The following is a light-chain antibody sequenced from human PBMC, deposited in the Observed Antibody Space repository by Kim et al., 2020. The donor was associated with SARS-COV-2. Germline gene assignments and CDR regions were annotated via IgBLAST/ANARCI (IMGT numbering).Light chain of an antibody. Sequence: GGRASLFCRASYNVGSSLEWYQQTPEQAPRLLNDDADIRDAGIPDRCSGSGSGTDFTLTIGSLEREDFEVYYWQQRGRWPPEVTVGGGNKVDIK. CDR1: YNVGSS. V-gene: IGKV3-11*01. CDR2: DAD. CDR3: QQRGRWPPEVT. J-gene: IGKJ4*01.